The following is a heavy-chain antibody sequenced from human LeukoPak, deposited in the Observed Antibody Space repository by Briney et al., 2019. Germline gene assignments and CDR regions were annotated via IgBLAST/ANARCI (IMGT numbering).Heavy chain of an antibody. V-gene: IGHV1-18*04. CDR3: AWGPTPPYCSSTSCYYNDY. J-gene: IGHJ4*02. D-gene: IGHD2-2*01. Sequence: ASVTVSCKASRYTFTRYGISWVRQAPRQGLEWMGWISAYNGNTNYAQKPQDRVTMTTDTSTSTAYMELRSLRSDDTAVYYCAWGPTPPYCSSTSCYYNDYWGQGTLVTVSS. CDR1: RYTFTRYG. CDR2: ISAYNGNT.